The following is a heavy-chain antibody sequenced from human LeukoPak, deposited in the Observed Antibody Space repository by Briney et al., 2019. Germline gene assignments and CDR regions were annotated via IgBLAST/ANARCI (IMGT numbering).Heavy chain of an antibody. J-gene: IGHJ3*02. CDR3: ARSGTMVRVDDAFDI. CDR2: ISYDGSNK. V-gene: IGHV3-30-3*01. Sequence: PGGSLRLSCAASGFTFSSYAMHWVRQAPGKGLEWVAVISYDGSNKYYADSVKGRFTISRDNSKNTLYLQMNSLRAEDTAVYYCARSGTMVRVDDAFDIWGQGTMVTVSS. CDR1: GFTFSSYA. D-gene: IGHD3-10*01.